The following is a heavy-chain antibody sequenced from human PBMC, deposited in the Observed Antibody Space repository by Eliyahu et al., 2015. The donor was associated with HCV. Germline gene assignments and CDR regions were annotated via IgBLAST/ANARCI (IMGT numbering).Heavy chain of an antibody. Sequence: QVQLQQWGAGLLKPSETLSLTCVVYSGSFSAXYXSWIRXPPGKGXEWXXEINHSGSXNYNPSLKSRVTISVDTSKHQFSLKLSSVTAADTAVYYCASSLTIFGVVKYYYGMDVWGQGTTVTVSS. CDR2: INHSGSX. D-gene: IGHD3-3*01. CDR1: SGSFSAXY. J-gene: IGHJ6*02. CDR3: ASSLTIFGVVKYYYGMDV. V-gene: IGHV4-34*01.